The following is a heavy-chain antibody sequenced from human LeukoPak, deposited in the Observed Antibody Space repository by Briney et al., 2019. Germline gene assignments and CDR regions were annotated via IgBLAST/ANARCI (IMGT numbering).Heavy chain of an antibody. CDR2: ISPDGSRT. J-gene: IGHJ6*03. Sequence: PGGSLRLSCAASGFTFSRYWMHWVRHAPGKGLVWVSRISPDGSRTTYADSVKGRFTISRDNSKNTLYLQMNSLRAEDTAVYYCAKDGGSSSSYYYYYYMDVWGKGTTVTVSS. V-gene: IGHV3-74*01. CDR3: AKDGGSSSSYYYYYYMDV. D-gene: IGHD6-6*01. CDR1: GFTFSRYW.